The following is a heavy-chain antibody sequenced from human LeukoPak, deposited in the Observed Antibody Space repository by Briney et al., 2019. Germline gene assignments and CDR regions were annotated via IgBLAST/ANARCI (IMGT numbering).Heavy chain of an antibody. D-gene: IGHD3-10*01. CDR2: ISSSSSYI. Sequence: GGSLRLSCAASGFTFGSYSMNWVRQAPGKGLEWVSSISSSSSYIYYADSVRGRFTISRDNAKNSLYLQMNSLRAEDTAVYYCAVIWFGESYFDYWGQGTLVTVSS. CDR3: AVIWFGESYFDY. V-gene: IGHV3-21*01. CDR1: GFTFGSYS. J-gene: IGHJ4*02.